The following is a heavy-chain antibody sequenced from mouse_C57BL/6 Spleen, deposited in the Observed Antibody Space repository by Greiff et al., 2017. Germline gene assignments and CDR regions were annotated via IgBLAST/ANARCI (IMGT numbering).Heavy chain of an antibody. CDR1: GFTFSDYG. D-gene: IGHD2-4*01. V-gene: IGHV5-17*01. CDR3: ARGHYDYDVWYFDV. Sequence: EVMLVESGGGLVKPGGSLKLSCAASGFTFSDYGMHWVRQAPEKGLEWVAYISSGSSTIYYADTVKGRFTISRDNAKNTLFLQMTSLRSEDTAMYYCARGHYDYDVWYFDVWGTGTTVTVSS. J-gene: IGHJ1*03. CDR2: ISSGSSTI.